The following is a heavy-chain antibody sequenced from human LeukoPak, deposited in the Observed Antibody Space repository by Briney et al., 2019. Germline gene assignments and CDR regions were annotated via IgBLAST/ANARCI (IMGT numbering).Heavy chain of an antibody. CDR2: IKKDGSNK. CDR3: ARALMFCSSTSCYPY. CDR1: GFTFSSYW. Sequence: GGSLRLSCAASGFTFSSYWMSWVRQAPGKGLEWVANIKKDGSNKYYADSVKGRFTISRDNSKNTLYLQMNSLRAEDTAVYYCARALMFCSSTSCYPYWGQGTLVTVSS. D-gene: IGHD2-2*01. J-gene: IGHJ4*02. V-gene: IGHV3-7*01.